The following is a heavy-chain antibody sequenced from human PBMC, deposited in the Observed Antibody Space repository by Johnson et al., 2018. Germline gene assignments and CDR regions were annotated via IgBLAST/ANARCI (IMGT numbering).Heavy chain of an antibody. Sequence: QVQLVESGGGVVQPGRSLRLSCVVSGFTFSSYSMHWVRQAPGKGLEWVAVISYDGSNKYYADSVKGRFTISRDSSKNTLYLQMNSLRAEDTAVYYCARVRITMIGVGAFDIWGQGTMVTVSS. CDR1: GFTFSSYS. D-gene: IGHD3-22*01. J-gene: IGHJ3*02. V-gene: IGHV3-30-3*01. CDR3: ARVRITMIGVGAFDI. CDR2: ISYDGSNK.